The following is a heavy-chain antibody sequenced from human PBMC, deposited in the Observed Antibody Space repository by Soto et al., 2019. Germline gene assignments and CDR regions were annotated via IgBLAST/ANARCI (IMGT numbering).Heavy chain of an antibody. J-gene: IGHJ4*02. V-gene: IGHV3-64*01. CDR1: GFTFSSYA. Sequence: GGSLRLSCAASGFTFSSYAMHWVRQAPGKGLEYVSAISSNGGSTYYANSVKGRFTISRDNSKNTLYLQMGSLRAEDMAVYYCARDRAYYYGSGSYNLDYWGQGT. D-gene: IGHD3-10*01. CDR2: ISSNGGST. CDR3: ARDRAYYYGSGSYNLDY.